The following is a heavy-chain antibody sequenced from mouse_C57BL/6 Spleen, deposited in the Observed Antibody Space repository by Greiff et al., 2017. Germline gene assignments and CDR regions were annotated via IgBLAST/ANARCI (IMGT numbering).Heavy chain of an antibody. Sequence: DVHLVESGGGLVKPGGSLKLSCAASGFTFSDYGMHWVRQAPEKGLEWVAYISSGSSTIYYADTVKGRFTISRDNAKNTLFLHMISLRSEDTAMYYCARGLRRDYYAMDYWGQGTSVTVSS. CDR3: ARGLRRDYYAMDY. CDR1: GFTFSDYG. J-gene: IGHJ4*01. CDR2: ISSGSSTI. V-gene: IGHV5-17*01. D-gene: IGHD2-4*01.